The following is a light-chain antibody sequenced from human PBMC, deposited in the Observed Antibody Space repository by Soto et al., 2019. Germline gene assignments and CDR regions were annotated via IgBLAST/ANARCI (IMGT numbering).Light chain of an antibody. CDR1: QSIRSW. CDR3: QQSYSTLWT. J-gene: IGKJ1*01. Sequence: QMTHPPSTLSASVGNRITITFRAGQSIRSWVAWYQQKPDKDPTLLIDDASILESGVPSRFSGSGSGTDFTLTISSLQPEDFATYYCQQSYSTLWTFGQGTKVDIK. V-gene: IGKV1-39*01. CDR2: DAS.